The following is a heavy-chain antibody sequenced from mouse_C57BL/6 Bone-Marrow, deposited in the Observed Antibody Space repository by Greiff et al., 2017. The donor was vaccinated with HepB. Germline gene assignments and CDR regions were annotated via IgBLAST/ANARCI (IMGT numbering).Heavy chain of an antibody. V-gene: IGHV1-26*01. CDR1: GYTFTDYY. D-gene: IGHD1-1*01. CDR3: ARGFITTVVALYWYFDV. CDR2: INPNNGGT. Sequence: EVQLQQSGPELVKPGASVKISCKASGYTFTDYYMNWVKQSHGKSLEWIGDINPNNGGTSYNQKFKGKATLTVDKSSSTAYMELRSLTSEDSAVYYCARGFITTVVALYWYFDVWGTGTTVTVSS. J-gene: IGHJ1*03.